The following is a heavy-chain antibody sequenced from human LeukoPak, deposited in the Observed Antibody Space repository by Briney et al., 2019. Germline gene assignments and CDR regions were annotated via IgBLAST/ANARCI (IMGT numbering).Heavy chain of an antibody. CDR2: INPSVGGT. V-gene: IGHV1-46*03. CDR3: ARHGSGRYYPAEGRVDY. CDR1: GYGFTSYY. Sequence: AASVKVSCKSFGYGFTSYYIRWVRQAPGQGLEWMGIINPSVGGTTYARKFQGRVTMTRDTSTSTVYMELSSLRSEDTAVYYCARHGSGRYYPAEGRVDYWGQGTLVTVSS. J-gene: IGHJ4*02. D-gene: IGHD3-10*01.